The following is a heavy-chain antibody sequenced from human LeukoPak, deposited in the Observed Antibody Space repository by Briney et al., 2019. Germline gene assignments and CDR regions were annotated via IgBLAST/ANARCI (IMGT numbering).Heavy chain of an antibody. D-gene: IGHD3-10*01. V-gene: IGHV1-69*13. Sequence: GASVKVSCKASGGTFSRYAISWVRQAPGQGLEWMGGIIPVLGTANHAQTFQNKVTITADESTSTAYMELSSLTSEDTAVYYCATSGGDYYYYSLDVWGKGTPVTISS. CDR1: GGTFSRYA. CDR3: ATSGGDYYYYSLDV. CDR2: IIPVLGTA. J-gene: IGHJ6*03.